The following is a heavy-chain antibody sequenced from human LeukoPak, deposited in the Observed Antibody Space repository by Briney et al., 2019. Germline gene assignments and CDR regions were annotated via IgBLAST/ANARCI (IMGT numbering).Heavy chain of an antibody. V-gene: IGHV3-23*01. J-gene: IGHJ4*02. CDR3: ARVWSSSWTPPDY. D-gene: IGHD6-13*01. Sequence: GGSLRLSCAASGFTFSSSAMSWVRQAPGKGLEWVSAISGSGGSTYYADSVKGRFTISRDNSKNTLYLQMNSLRAEDTAVYYCARVWSSSWTPPDYWGQGTLVTVSS. CDR1: GFTFSSSA. CDR2: ISGSGGST.